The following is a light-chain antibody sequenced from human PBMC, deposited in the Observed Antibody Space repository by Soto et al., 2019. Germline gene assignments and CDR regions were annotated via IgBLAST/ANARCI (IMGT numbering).Light chain of an antibody. CDR1: QSVSSY. Sequence: EIVLTQSPATLSLSPGERATLSCRASQSVSSYLAWYQQKPGQAPRLLIYDASNRATGIPARFSGSGSGPDFTLTISSLEPEDFAVYSCQQRSNWPWTFRQGTKVEIK. J-gene: IGKJ1*01. CDR2: DAS. V-gene: IGKV3-11*01. CDR3: QQRSNWPWT.